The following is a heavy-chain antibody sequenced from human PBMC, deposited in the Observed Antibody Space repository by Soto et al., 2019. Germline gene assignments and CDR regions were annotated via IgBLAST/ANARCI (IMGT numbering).Heavy chain of an antibody. CDR3: ARGDPYDGMDV. V-gene: IGHV3-30*04. J-gene: IGHJ6*02. CDR2: ISYDGSNK. CDR1: GFTSSSYV. Sequence: QVQLVESGGGVVQPGRSLRLSCVASGFTSSSYVMHWVRQAPGKGQEWVAVISYDGSNKHYADSVKGRFTISRDNSKNTLYLQMNSLRGEDTAVYSCARGDPYDGMDVWGQGTTVTVSS.